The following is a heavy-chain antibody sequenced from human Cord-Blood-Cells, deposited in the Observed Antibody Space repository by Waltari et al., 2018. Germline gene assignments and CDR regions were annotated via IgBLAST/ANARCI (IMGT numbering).Heavy chain of an antibody. Sequence: QVQLVQSGAEVKKPGASVKVSCKVSGYTLTELSMHWVRQAPGTGLEWMGGFDPEDGETIYAQKFQGRVTMTEDTSTDTAYMELSSLRSEDTAVYYCATAYDSSGYYYIRDAFDIWGQGTMVTVSS. CDR1: GYTLTELS. D-gene: IGHD3-22*01. V-gene: IGHV1-24*01. CDR2: FDPEDGET. J-gene: IGHJ3*02. CDR3: ATAYDSSGYYYIRDAFDI.